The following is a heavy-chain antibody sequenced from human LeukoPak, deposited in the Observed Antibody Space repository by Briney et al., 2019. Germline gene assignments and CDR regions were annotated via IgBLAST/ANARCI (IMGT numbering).Heavy chain of an antibody. CDR2: INHSGST. J-gene: IGHJ4*02. CDR3: ARGADYYDSSGYYEEQNFDY. V-gene: IGHV4-34*01. CDR1: GGSFSGYY. D-gene: IGHD3-22*01. Sequence: SETLSLTCAVYGGSFSGYYWSWIRQPPGKGLEWIGEINHSGSTNYNPSLKGRVTISVDTSKNQFSLKLSSVTAADTAVYYCARGADYYDSSGYYEEQNFDYWGQGTLVTVSS.